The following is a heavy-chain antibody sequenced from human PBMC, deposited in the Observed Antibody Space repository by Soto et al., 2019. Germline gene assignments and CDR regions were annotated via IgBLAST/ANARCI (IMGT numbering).Heavy chain of an antibody. J-gene: IGHJ4*02. CDR1: GYSFAGDW. Sequence: SLKISCKGSGYSFAGDWITWVRQKPGKGLEWMGRIDPSDSQTYYSPSFRGHVTISVTKSITTVFLQWSSLRASDTAMYYCARQIYDSDTGPNFQYYFDSWGQGTPVTVSS. V-gene: IGHV5-10-1*01. CDR3: ARQIYDSDTGPNFQYYFDS. CDR2: IDPSDSQT. D-gene: IGHD3-22*01.